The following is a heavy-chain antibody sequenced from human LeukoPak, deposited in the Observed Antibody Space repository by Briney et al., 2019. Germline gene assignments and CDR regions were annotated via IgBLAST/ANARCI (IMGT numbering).Heavy chain of an antibody. V-gene: IGHV3-23*01. D-gene: IGHD2-2*01. CDR1: GFTFSSYA. J-gene: IGHJ6*02. Sequence: GGSLRLSCAASGFTFSSYAMSWVRQAPGKGLQWISAISGSGGSIYYADSVKGRFTISRGNSKNTLYMQMNSLRAEDTAVYHCARYCTSTSCYVRYGMDVWGQGTTVTVSS. CDR3: ARYCTSTSCYVRYGMDV. CDR2: ISGSGGSI.